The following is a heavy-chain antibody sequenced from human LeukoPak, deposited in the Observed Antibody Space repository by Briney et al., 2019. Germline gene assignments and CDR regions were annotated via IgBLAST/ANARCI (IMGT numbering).Heavy chain of an antibody. CDR2: IYTCGST. CDR1: GGSISSDY. CDR3: ARVAETSGSYYVSHYYYYYMDV. J-gene: IGHJ6*03. V-gene: IGHV4-4*07. D-gene: IGHD1-26*01. Sequence: KTLSLTSTVSGGSISSDYWCWIRQPAAKELVWIGRIYTCGSTNYNPSLKSRVTMSVDTSKNQFSLKLSSVTAADTAVYYCARVAETSGSYYVSHYYYYYMDVWGKGTTVTVSS.